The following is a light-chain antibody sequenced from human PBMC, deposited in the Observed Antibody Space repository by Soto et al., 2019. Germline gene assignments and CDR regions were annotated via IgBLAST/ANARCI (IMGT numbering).Light chain of an antibody. CDR2: GAS. Sequence: EVALTQSPGTLSLSPGERATVSCRATQSVSNSYLAWYQQKPGQAPRLLIHGASRRASGIPDRFSGSVSGKDFTLTISSLEPEDFAVYYCQQYGSALVFGGGTKVEIK. CDR1: QSVSNSY. V-gene: IGKV3-20*01. CDR3: QQYGSALV. J-gene: IGKJ4*01.